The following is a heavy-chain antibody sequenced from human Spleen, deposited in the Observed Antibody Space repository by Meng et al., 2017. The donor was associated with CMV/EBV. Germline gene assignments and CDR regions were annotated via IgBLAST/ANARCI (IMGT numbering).Heavy chain of an antibody. CDR1: GFSFSSYG. J-gene: IGHJ4*02. CDR3: AKDQDMSSWIDY. V-gene: IGHV3-33*06. Sequence: GGSLRLSCAASGFSFSSYGMHWVRQAPGKGLEWVAVIWYDGRSKYSAESMKGRFTIARDNSKNTLYLHMNSLRVEDTAVYYCAKDQDMSSWIDYWGQGTLVTVSS. CDR2: IWYDGRSK. D-gene: IGHD6-13*01.